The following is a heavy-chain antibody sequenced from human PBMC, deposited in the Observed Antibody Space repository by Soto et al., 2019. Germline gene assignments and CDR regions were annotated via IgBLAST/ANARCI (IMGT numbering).Heavy chain of an antibody. V-gene: IGHV4-59*01. CDR2: IFYSGSA. D-gene: IGHD1-7*01. CDR3: ARNYGHAFDI. Sequence: SXTLSLTCTVSGGPIRSYYWSWIRQPPGKGLEWIGYIFYSGSANYNPSLKSRVTISVDTSKNQFSLKLSSVTAADTAVYYCARNYGHAFDIWGQGTMVTVSS. J-gene: IGHJ3*02. CDR1: GGPIRSYY.